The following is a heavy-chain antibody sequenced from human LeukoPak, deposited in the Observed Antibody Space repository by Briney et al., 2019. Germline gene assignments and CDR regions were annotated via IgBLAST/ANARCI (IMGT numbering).Heavy chain of an antibody. CDR2: IWYDGGNK. V-gene: IGHV3-33*01. Sequence: GGSLRLSCAASGFTFSSYGMHWVRQAPGKGLEWVAVIWYDGGNKYYADSVKGRFTISRDNSKNTLYLQMNSLRAEDTAVYYCARGYEELLLGDWGQGTLVTVSS. CDR1: GFTFSSYG. J-gene: IGHJ4*02. CDR3: ARGYEELLLGD. D-gene: IGHD2-15*01.